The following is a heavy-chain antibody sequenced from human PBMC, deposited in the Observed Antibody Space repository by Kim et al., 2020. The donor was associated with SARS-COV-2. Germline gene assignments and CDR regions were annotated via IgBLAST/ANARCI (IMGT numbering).Heavy chain of an antibody. CDR2: ISSSSSYI. J-gene: IGHJ6*03. CDR1: GFTFSSYS. D-gene: IGHD3-22*01. CDR3: ARVAITMIVEDYYYYMDV. Sequence: GGSLRLSCAASGFTFSSYSMNWVRQAPGKGLEWVSSISSSSSYIYYADSVKGRFTISRDNAKNSLYLQMNSLRAEDTAVYYCARVAITMIVEDYYYYMDVWGKGTTVTVSS. V-gene: IGHV3-21*01.